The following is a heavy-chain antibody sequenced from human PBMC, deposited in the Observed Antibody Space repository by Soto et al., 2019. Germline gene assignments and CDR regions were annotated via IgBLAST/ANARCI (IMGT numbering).Heavy chain of an antibody. CDR3: ARDVGGGTGWYGVDY. J-gene: IGHJ4*02. CDR1: GFTFSSYA. CDR2: ISHDGINK. Sequence: GGSLRLSCPASGFTFSSYAMHWVLQATGKGMAWVAVISHDGINKYYAHSVKGRFTISRDNSKNMLYLEMNSLRAQDTAVYYCARDVGGGTGWYGVDYWGQGTLVTVSS. D-gene: IGHD6-19*01. V-gene: IGHV3-30-3*01.